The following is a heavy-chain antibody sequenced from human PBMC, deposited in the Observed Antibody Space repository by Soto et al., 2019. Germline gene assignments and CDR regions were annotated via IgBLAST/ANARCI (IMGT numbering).Heavy chain of an antibody. D-gene: IGHD3-9*01. CDR3: ARGGKDILTGYYGTGRNWFDP. Sequence: SETLSLTCAVYGGSFSGYYWSWIRQPPGKGLEWIGEINHSGSTNYNPSLKSRVTISVDTSKNQFSLKLSSVTAADTAVYYCARGGKDILTGYYGTGRNWFDPWGQGTLVTVSS. CDR2: INHSGST. CDR1: GGSFSGYY. V-gene: IGHV4-34*01. J-gene: IGHJ5*02.